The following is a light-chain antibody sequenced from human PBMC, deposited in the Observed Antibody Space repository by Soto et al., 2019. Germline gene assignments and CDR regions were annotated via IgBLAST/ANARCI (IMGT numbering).Light chain of an antibody. CDR3: QQYHKWPLT. V-gene: IGKV3-15*01. CDR1: QSVSTN. J-gene: IGKJ4*01. CDR2: GAS. Sequence: EIVMTQSPVTLSVSPGERATLSCRASQSVSTNLAWYQQKPGQAPRLLIYGASTRATGIPARLSGSGSGTDFILAISSLQSEDFAVYFCQQYHKWPLTFGGGTKVDIK.